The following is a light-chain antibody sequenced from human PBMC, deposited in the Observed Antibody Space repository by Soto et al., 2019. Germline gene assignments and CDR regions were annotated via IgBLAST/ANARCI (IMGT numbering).Light chain of an antibody. CDR1: QRLSSK. V-gene: IGKV3D-15*01. J-gene: IGKJ5*01. CDR3: QQYNNWHPIT. CDR2: RTS. Sequence: EIGMTQSPATLSVSPGERATLSWRASQRLSSKLAWYQQKPGQAPRLLIYRTSNRATGIPDSFSGSGSGTDFTLTISRLETEDFAVYYCQQYNNWHPITFGHGTRLEIK.